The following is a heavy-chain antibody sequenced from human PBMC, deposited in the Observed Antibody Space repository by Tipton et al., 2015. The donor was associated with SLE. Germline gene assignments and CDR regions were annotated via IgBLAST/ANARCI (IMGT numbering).Heavy chain of an antibody. D-gene: IGHD6-19*01. V-gene: IGHV4-34*01. CDR1: GGSFSGYY. CDR2: INHSGST. J-gene: IGHJ3*02. CDR3: ARKGISGWDGWPFDI. Sequence: TLSLTCAVYGGSFSGYYWSWIRQPPGKGLEWIGEINHSGSTNYNPSLKSRVTISVDTSKNQFSLKLSSVTPEDTAVYYCARKGISGWDGWPFDIWGQGTMVTVSS.